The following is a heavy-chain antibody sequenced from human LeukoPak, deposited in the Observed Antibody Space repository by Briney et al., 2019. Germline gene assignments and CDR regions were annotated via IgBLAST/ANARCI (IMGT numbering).Heavy chain of an antibody. J-gene: IGHJ4*02. V-gene: IGHV4-59*01. CDR1: GGSISIYF. CDR3: ARGSWYSSGVWPVFDH. Sequence: SETLSLTCTVSGGSISIYFWSWVRQPPGKGLEWVGYIYYSRNTNYNPSLKSRVTISVATSKNQCSLKVNSATAADTAVYYCARGSWYSSGVWPVFDHWGQGTLITVSS. CDR2: IYYSRNT. D-gene: IGHD6-19*01.